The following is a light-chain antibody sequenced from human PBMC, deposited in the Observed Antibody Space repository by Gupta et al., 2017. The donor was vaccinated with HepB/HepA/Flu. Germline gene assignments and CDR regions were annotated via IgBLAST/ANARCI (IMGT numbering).Light chain of an antibody. V-gene: IGKV1-17*01. CDR3: RQQNSSPVT. Sequence: DIQMTQSPSSLSAYVGDRVTITCRASQGIRNDLGWFQQKPGKAPKRLLYAASSVQSGVPSRFSGSGSVSEFTLTIRSLQPEDFAPYYCRQQNSSPVTFGGGTKVDTK. CDR2: AAS. CDR1: QGIRND. J-gene: IGKJ4*01.